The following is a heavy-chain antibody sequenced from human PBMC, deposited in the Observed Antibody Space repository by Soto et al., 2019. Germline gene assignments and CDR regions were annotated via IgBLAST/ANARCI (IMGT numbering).Heavy chain of an antibody. CDR3: ASLIAAAGPPQSTRHYSGMDV. V-gene: IGHV1-69*13. J-gene: IGHJ6*02. CDR2: IIPIFGTA. Sequence: ASVKVSCKASGGTFSSYAISWVRQAPGQGLEWMGGIIPIFGTADYAQKFQGRVTITADESTSTAYMELSSLRSEDTAVYYCASLIAAAGPPQSTRHYSGMDVWGQGTTVTVSS. CDR1: GGTFSSYA. D-gene: IGHD6-13*01.